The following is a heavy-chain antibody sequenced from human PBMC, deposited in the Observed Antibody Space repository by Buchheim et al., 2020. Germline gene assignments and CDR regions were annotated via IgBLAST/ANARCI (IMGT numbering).Heavy chain of an antibody. CDR2: MDPNRGNT. Sequence: QVQLVQSGAEVKKPGASVKVSCKASGYTFITYDINWVRQAPGQGLEWMGWMDPNRGNTGYAQQFQGRITMTRNTSITTAYMELSSLRSDDTAVYYCARAFRGMDVWGQGTT. CDR1: GYTFITYD. V-gene: IGHV1-8*01. CDR3: ARAFRGMDV. D-gene: IGHD3-16*01. J-gene: IGHJ6*02.